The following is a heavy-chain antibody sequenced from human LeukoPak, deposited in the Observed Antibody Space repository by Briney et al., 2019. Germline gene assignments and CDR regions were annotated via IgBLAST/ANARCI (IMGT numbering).Heavy chain of an antibody. Sequence: PSETLSLTCAVYGGSFSGYYWRWIRQPPGKGLEWIGEINHTGSTTCNPSLKSRVTISVDTSKNQLSLKLSSVTAADAAVYYCARGRGYNSFDYWGQGTLVTVSS. D-gene: IGHD2/OR15-2a*01. CDR3: ARGRGYNSFDY. J-gene: IGHJ4*02. CDR2: INHTGST. V-gene: IGHV4-34*01. CDR1: GGSFSGYY.